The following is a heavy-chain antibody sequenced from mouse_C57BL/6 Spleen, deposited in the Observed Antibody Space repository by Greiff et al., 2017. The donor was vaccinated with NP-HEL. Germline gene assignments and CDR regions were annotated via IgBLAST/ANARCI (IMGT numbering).Heavy chain of an antibody. CDR3: ARSDGSRYEYAMDY. J-gene: IGHJ4*01. Sequence: VQLQQPGAELVKPGASVKMSCKASGYTFTSYWITWVKQRPGQGLEWIGEIYPGSGSTNYNEKFKSKATLTVDTSSSTAYMQLSSLTSEDSAVYYCARSDGSRYEYAMDYWGQGASVTVSS. D-gene: IGHD1-1*01. V-gene: IGHV1-55*01. CDR2: IYPGSGST. CDR1: GYTFTSYW.